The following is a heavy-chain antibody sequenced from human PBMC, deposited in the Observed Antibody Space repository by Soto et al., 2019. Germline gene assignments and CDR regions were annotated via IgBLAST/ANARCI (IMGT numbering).Heavy chain of an antibody. CDR1: GFSLSTGGVL. CDR2: IFGDGAE. J-gene: IGHJ3*01. CDR3: VHGSYTRGQYDAFDV. V-gene: IGHV2-5*02. D-gene: IGHD6-19*01. Sequence: QITLRESGPAVVKPTQTLTLTSTFSGFSLSTGGVLVGWVRQPPGEALEWLPLIFGDGAERYSSSLTHRLTIAKDSSANHVVLRLANVDLVDSGTYYCVHGSYTRGQYDAFDVWGQGTRVTVSS.